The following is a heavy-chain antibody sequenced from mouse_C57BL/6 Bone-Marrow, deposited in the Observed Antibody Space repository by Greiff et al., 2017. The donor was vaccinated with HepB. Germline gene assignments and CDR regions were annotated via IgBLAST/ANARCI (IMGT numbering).Heavy chain of an antibody. J-gene: IGHJ3*01. CDR3: AREGDDYDGFAY. V-gene: IGHV1-42*01. Sequence: VQLQQSGPELVKPGASVKISCKASGYSFTGYYMNWVKQSPEKSLEWIGEINPSTGGTTYNQKFKAKATLTVDKSSSTAYMQLKSLTSEDSAVYYCAREGDDYDGFAYWGQGTLVTVSA. CDR1: GYSFTGYY. D-gene: IGHD2-4*01. CDR2: INPSTGGT.